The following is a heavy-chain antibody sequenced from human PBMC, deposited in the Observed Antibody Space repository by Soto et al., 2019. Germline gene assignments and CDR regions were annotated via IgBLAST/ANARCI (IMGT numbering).Heavy chain of an antibody. CDR2: ISWNSGSI. D-gene: IGHD3-3*01. V-gene: IGHV3-9*01. CDR3: AKDSMEWLFFDY. CDR1: GFTFDDYA. Sequence: EVQLVESGGGLVQPGRSLRLSCAASGFTFDDYAMHWVRQAPGKGLEWVSGISWNSGSIGYADSVKGRFTISRDNAKNSLYLQLHSLRAEDTALYYCAKDSMEWLFFDYWGQGTLVTVSS. J-gene: IGHJ4*02.